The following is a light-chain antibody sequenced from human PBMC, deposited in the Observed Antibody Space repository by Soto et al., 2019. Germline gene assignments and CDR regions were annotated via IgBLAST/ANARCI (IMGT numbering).Light chain of an antibody. CDR3: QQYDDHQGS. CDR1: QTISIW. CDR2: KAS. J-gene: IGKJ1*01. V-gene: IGKV1-5*03. Sequence: IQMTHSPSTLSGSVVYRVSITFLSSQTISIWLSFYHQKPGKAPNLLIYKASTLKSGVPSRFSGSGSGTEFTLTISSLQPDDSATYYCQQYDDHQGSFGQGTKV.